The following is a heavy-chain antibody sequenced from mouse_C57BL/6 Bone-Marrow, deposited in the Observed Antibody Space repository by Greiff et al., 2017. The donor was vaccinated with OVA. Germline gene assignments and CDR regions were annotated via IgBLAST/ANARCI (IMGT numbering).Heavy chain of an antibody. V-gene: IGHV1-64*01. D-gene: IGHD3-3*01. CDR1: GYTFTSYW. CDR2: IHPNSGST. Sequence: VQLQQPGAELVKPGASVKLSCKASGYTFTSYWMHWVKQRPGQGLEWIGMIHPNSGSTNYNEKFKSKATLTVDKSSSPAYMQLSSLTSEDSAVYYCARRGDAWFAYWGQGTLVTVSA. J-gene: IGHJ3*01. CDR3: ARRGDAWFAY.